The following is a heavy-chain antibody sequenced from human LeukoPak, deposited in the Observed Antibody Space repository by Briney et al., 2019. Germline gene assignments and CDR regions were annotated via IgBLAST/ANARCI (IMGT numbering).Heavy chain of an antibody. Sequence: SETLSLTCSVSGGSFSNHFWSWVRQPAGKGLEWIGRIYPSGNTNYNPSLKSRVTLSVDTSKTQFYLSLSSVTAADTAVYYCAKDDAWLRFGEWSQGTLVTVSS. V-gene: IGHV4-4*07. D-gene: IGHD3-10*01. CDR2: IYPSGNT. CDR1: GGSFSNHF. J-gene: IGHJ4*02. CDR3: AKDDAWLRFGE.